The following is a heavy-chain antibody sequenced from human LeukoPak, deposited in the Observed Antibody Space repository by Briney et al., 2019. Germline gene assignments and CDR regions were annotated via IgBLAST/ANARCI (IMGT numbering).Heavy chain of an antibody. V-gene: IGHV1-69*06. Sequence: GGSVKVSCKASGGTFSSYAISWVRQAPGQGLEWMGGIIPIFGTANYAQKFQGRVTITADKSTGTAYMELSSLRSEDTAVYYCAREGYYDILTGYQYYFDYWGQGTLVTVSS. J-gene: IGHJ4*02. CDR2: IIPIFGTA. CDR1: GGTFSSYA. D-gene: IGHD3-9*01. CDR3: AREGYYDILTGYQYYFDY.